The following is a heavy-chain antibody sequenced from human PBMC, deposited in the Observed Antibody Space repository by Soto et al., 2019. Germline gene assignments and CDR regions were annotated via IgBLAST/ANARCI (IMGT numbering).Heavy chain of an antibody. CDR1: GGSISRGDYY. D-gene: IGHD2-2*01. J-gene: IGHJ4*02. V-gene: IGHV4-30-4*01. Sequence: SETLSLTSTFSGGSISRGDYYWSWIRQPPVKVLEWIGYIYYSWSTYYNPSLKSRVTISVDTSKNQFSLKLSSVTAADTAVYYCASGSPDIVLVPAALDYWGQGTLVTVSS. CDR3: ASGSPDIVLVPAALDY. CDR2: IYYSWST.